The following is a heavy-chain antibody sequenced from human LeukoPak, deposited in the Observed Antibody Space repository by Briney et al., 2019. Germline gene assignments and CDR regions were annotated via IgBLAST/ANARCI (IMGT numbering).Heavy chain of an antibody. Sequence: GRSLRLSCAASGFTFSSYAMHWVRQAPGKGLEDVSAITSNGDKTYYGNSVKGRFTISRDNSKNTLYLQMGSLRIEDMAVYYCARGGATTLFDYWGQGTLVTVSS. V-gene: IGHV3-64*01. CDR3: ARGGATTLFDY. J-gene: IGHJ4*02. D-gene: IGHD1-26*01. CDR2: ITSNGDKT. CDR1: GFTFSSYA.